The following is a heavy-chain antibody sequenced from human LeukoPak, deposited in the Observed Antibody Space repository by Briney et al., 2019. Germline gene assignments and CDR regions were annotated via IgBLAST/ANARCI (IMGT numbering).Heavy chain of an antibody. Sequence: SSETLSLTCTVSGGSTSDYYWSWIRQPPGKGLEWIGYISYSGITNYNPSLKSRVTISVDTSKNQFSLKLNSVTAADTAVYYCARSWTIYDPMDVWGKGTTVTVSP. J-gene: IGHJ6*04. CDR2: ISYSGIT. CDR1: GGSTSDYY. V-gene: IGHV4-59*01. D-gene: IGHD5/OR15-5a*01. CDR3: ARSWTIYDPMDV.